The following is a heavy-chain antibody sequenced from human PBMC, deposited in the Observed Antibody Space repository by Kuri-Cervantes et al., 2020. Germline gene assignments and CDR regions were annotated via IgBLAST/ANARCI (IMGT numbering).Heavy chain of an antibody. CDR3: ARKHYDFWPGRRNGMDV. CDR1: GFTFSSYG. V-gene: IGHV3-30*03. Sequence: GESLKISCAASGFTFSSYGMHWVRQAPGKGLEWVAVISYDGSNKYYADSVKGRFTISRDNSKNTLYLQMNSLRAEDTAVYYCARKHYDFWPGRRNGMDVWGQGTTVTVSS. D-gene: IGHD3-3*01. J-gene: IGHJ6*02. CDR2: ISYDGSNK.